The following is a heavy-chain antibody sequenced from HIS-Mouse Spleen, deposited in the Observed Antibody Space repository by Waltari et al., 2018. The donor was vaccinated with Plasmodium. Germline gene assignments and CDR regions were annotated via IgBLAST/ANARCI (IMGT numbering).Heavy chain of an antibody. CDR2: ISYDGSNK. V-gene: IGHV3-30*04. D-gene: IGHD3-10*01. Sequence: QVQLVESGGGVVQPGWSLRLSCAASGFTSCRYAMHWVRQAPGKGLEWVAVISYDGSNKYYADSVKGRFTISRDNSKNTLYLQMNSLRAEDTAVYYCALSGHWGQGTLVTVSS. J-gene: IGHJ4*02. CDR3: ALSGH. CDR1: GFTSCRYA.